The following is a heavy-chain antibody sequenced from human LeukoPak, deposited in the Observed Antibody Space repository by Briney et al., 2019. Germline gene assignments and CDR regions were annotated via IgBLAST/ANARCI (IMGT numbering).Heavy chain of an antibody. J-gene: IGHJ2*01. CDR1: GGSISSGGYS. CDR2: IYHSGST. Sequence: SETLSLTCAVSGGSISSGGYSWSWIRQPPGKGLEWIGYIYHSGSTYYNPSLKSRVTISVDRSKNQFSLKLSSVTAADTAVYYCARDPSLRWQDYWYFDLWGRGTLVTVSS. D-gene: IGHD4-23*01. CDR3: ARDPSLRWQDYWYFDL. V-gene: IGHV4-30-2*01.